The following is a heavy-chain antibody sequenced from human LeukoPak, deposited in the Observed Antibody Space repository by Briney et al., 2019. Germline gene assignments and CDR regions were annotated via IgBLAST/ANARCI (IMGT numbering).Heavy chain of an antibody. Sequence: GGSLRLSCAATGFTFSSYAMSWVRQAPGKGLEWVSAISGSGGSTYYADSVKGRFTISGDNSKNTLYLQMNSLRAEDTAVYYCAKDPRVYCSSTSCYKPHNWFDPWGQGTLVTVSS. D-gene: IGHD2-2*02. CDR2: ISGSGGST. V-gene: IGHV3-23*01. J-gene: IGHJ5*02. CDR3: AKDPRVYCSSTSCYKPHNWFDP. CDR1: GFTFSSYA.